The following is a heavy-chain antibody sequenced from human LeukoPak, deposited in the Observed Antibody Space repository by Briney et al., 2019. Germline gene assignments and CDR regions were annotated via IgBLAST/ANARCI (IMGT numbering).Heavy chain of an antibody. J-gene: IGHJ5*02. CDR3: AKSPRSAADNWFDP. CDR1: GFTLSTYA. CDR2: ISAGGGST. D-gene: IGHD6-13*01. Sequence: GGSLRLSCAASGFTLSTYAMNWVRQAPGKGLEWVSGISAGGGSTYYADSVKGRFTISRDNYKNTLYLQMNSLTVEDTAVYYCAKSPRSAADNWFDPWGQGTLVTVSS. V-gene: IGHV3-23*01.